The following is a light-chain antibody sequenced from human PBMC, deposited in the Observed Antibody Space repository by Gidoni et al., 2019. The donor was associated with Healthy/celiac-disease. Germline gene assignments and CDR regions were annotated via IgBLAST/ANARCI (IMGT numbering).Light chain of an antibody. CDR3: SSYTSSSTLGV. CDR1: SSDVGGYNY. V-gene: IGLV2-14*03. Sequence: VSGSPGQSITISCTGTSSDVGGYNYVSWYQQHPGKAPKLMIYDVSNRPSGVSNRFSGSKSGNTASLTISGLQAEDEADYYCSSYTSSSTLGVFGGGTKLTVL. CDR2: DVS. J-gene: IGLJ2*01.